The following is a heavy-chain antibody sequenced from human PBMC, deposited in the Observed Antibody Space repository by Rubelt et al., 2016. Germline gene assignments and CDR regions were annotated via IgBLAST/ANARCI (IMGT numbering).Heavy chain of an antibody. CDR2: INTDGST. J-gene: IGHJ4*02. CDR3: ARWTQWLEVYYFDY. D-gene: IGHD6-19*01. Sequence: RYWMHWVRQAPGKGLVWVSRINTDGSTSYADSVKGRFTISRDNGKNTLHLQMNSLRAEDTAVYYCARWTQWLEVYYFDYWGQGTLVTVSS. CDR1: RYW. V-gene: IGHV3-74*01.